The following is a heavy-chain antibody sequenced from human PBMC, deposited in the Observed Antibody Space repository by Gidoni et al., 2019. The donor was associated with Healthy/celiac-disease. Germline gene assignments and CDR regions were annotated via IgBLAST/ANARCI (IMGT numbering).Heavy chain of an antibody. Sequence: QVQLVESGGGVVQPGRSLRLSCAASGFPFSSYGMHWGRQAPGKGLEWVAVISYDGSNKYYADSVKGRFTISRDNSKNTLYLQMNSLRAEDTAVYYCAKDLSGVAGTPDYWGQGTLVTVSS. J-gene: IGHJ4*02. V-gene: IGHV3-30*18. CDR3: AKDLSGVAGTPDY. CDR2: ISYDGSNK. D-gene: IGHD6-19*01. CDR1: GFPFSSYG.